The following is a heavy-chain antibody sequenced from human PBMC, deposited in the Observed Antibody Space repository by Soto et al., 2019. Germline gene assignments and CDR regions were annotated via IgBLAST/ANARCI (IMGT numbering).Heavy chain of an antibody. D-gene: IGHD3-10*01. Sequence: QLQLQDSGPGLVKPSETLSLTCTVSGGSISGDYWGWIRQPPGKGLEWIATIYYSGRTFYNPSLESRVTIYVDTPRDQFSLKLTSVTAADTAVYYCARLPRTTTSGSGTDFWGQGTLVTVSS. CDR1: GGSISGDY. CDR2: IYYSGRT. CDR3: ARLPRTTTSGSGTDF. J-gene: IGHJ4*02. V-gene: IGHV4-39*01.